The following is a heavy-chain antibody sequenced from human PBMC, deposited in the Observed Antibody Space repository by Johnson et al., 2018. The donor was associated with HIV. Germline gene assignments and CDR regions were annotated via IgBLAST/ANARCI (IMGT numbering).Heavy chain of an antibody. CDR3: AKGRLCSGGTCYGRDACDI. J-gene: IGHJ3*02. CDR1: GFTFSSYG. D-gene: IGHD2-15*01. V-gene: IGHV3-30*02. CDR2: IRYDGSKK. Sequence: QVQLVESGGGVVQPGGSLRLSCAASGFTFSSYGMHWVRQAPGKGLEWVAFIRYDGSKKYYEDSVKGRFTISRDNSKNTLYLQINSLRAEDTAVYYCAKGRLCSGGTCYGRDACDIWGQGTMVTVSS.